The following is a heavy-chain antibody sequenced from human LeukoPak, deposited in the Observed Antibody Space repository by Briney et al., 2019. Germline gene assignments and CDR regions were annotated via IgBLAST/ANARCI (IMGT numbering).Heavy chain of an antibody. D-gene: IGHD6-19*01. CDR3: AKEITRPNRAVAGLNY. Sequence: GGSLRLSCAASGFXFSAYGIHWVRQAPGKGLEWVAIISYDGTNKYYADSVKGRFTISRDNSKNTLYLQMNSLRAEDTAVYYCAKEITRPNRAVAGLNYWGQGTLVTVSS. CDR1: GFXFSAYG. J-gene: IGHJ4*02. CDR2: ISYDGTNK. V-gene: IGHV3-30*18.